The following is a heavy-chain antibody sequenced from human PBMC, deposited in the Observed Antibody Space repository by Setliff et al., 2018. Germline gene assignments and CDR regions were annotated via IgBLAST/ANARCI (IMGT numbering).Heavy chain of an antibody. Sequence: SETLSLTCAVSGYSISSDYYWGWIRQPPGKGLEWIGSMYHSGSTYYNPSLKSRVTISVDTSKNQFSLKLNYVTVADTAVYYCARALGYCSRTSCYADAFDIWGQGTMVS. CDR1: GYSISSDYY. D-gene: IGHD2-2*01. J-gene: IGHJ3*02. CDR3: ARALGYCSRTSCYADAFDI. CDR2: MYHSGST. V-gene: IGHV4-38-2*01.